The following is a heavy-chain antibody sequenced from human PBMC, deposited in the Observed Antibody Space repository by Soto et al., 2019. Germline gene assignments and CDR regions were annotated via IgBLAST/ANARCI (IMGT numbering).Heavy chain of an antibody. CDR2: ISDSSGRT. Sequence: PGGSLSLSCAASGFTFCNYAMNWLRQAPVKGLAWVSAISDSSGRTYYADSVKGRFTVSRDNSKNTLYLQMNSLRAEDTAVYYCAKAQYCSGGSCYGWGDAFDIWGQGTMVTVSS. CDR1: GFTFCNYA. D-gene: IGHD2-15*01. V-gene: IGHV3-23*01. J-gene: IGHJ3*02. CDR3: AKAQYCSGGSCYGWGDAFDI.